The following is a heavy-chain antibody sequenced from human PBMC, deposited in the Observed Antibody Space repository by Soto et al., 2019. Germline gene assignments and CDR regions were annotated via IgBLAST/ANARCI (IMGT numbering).Heavy chain of an antibody. CDR1: GYTFTSYG. J-gene: IGHJ5*02. V-gene: IGHV1-18*01. Sequence: QVQLVQSGAEVKKPGASVKVSCKASGYTFTSYGISWVRQAPGQGLEWMGWISAYNGNTNYAQKLQGRVTMTTDTSTSTAYMELRSLRSDDTAVYYCARDGTITIFGVVIGGHNWFDPWGQGTLVTASS. CDR2: ISAYNGNT. D-gene: IGHD3-3*01. CDR3: ARDGTITIFGVVIGGHNWFDP.